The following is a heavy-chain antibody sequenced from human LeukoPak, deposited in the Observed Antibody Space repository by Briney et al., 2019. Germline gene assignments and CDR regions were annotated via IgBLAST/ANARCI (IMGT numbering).Heavy chain of an antibody. Sequence: PSETLSLTCTVSGGSISSYYWSWIRQPPGKGLEWIGYIYYSGSTNYNPSLKSRVTISVDTSKNQLSLKLSSVTAANTAVYYCARSPGQWLVGYMDVWGKGTTVTVSS. CDR2: IYYSGST. D-gene: IGHD6-19*01. CDR3: ARSPGQWLVGYMDV. J-gene: IGHJ6*03. CDR1: GGSISSYY. V-gene: IGHV4-59*01.